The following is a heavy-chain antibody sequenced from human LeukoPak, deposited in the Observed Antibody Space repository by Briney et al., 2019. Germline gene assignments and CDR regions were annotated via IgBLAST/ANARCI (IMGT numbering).Heavy chain of an antibody. CDR2: IYYSGST. CDR1: GGSISSYY. CDR3: ARLGIAVAGDAFDI. V-gene: IGHV4-59*08. D-gene: IGHD6-19*01. Sequence: SETLSLTCTVSGGSISSYYWSWIRQPPGKGLEWIGYIYYSGSTNYNPSLKSRVTISVDTSKNQFSLKLSSVTAAVPAVYYCARLGIAVAGDAFDIWGQGTMVTVSS. J-gene: IGHJ3*02.